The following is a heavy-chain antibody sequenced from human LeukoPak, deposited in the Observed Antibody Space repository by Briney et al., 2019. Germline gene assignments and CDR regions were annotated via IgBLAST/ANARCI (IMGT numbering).Heavy chain of an antibody. CDR2: ISSSSSYI. D-gene: IGHD2-2*01. V-gene: IGHV3-21*01. CDR1: GFTFSSYS. CDR3: AKRGEYQLLGEDYFDY. J-gene: IGHJ4*02. Sequence: GGSLRLSCAASGFTFSSYSMNWVRQAPGKGLEWVSSISSSSSYIYYADSVKGRFTISRDNAKNSLYLQMNSLRAEDTAVYYCAKRGEYQLLGEDYFDYWGQGTLVTVSS.